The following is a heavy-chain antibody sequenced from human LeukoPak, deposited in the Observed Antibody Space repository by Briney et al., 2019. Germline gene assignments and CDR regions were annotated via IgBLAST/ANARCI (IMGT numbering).Heavy chain of an antibody. V-gene: IGHV1-18*01. Sequence: ASVKVSCKASGYTFTSYGISWVRQAPGQGLEWMGWISAYNGNTNYAQKLQGRVTVTTDTSTSTAYMELRSLRSDDTAVYYCARIYCSSTSCSQIDYWGQGTLVTVSS. CDR1: GYTFTSYG. D-gene: IGHD2-2*01. CDR3: ARIYCSSTSCSQIDY. J-gene: IGHJ4*02. CDR2: ISAYNGNT.